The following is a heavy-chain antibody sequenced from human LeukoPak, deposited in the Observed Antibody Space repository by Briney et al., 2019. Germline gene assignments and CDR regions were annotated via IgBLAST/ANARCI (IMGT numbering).Heavy chain of an antibody. CDR3: ARTTSNGYYYYMDV. V-gene: IGHV4-38-2*01. CDR2: IYHSGST. J-gene: IGHJ6*03. Sequence: SETLSLTCAVSGYSIRSGYYWGWIRQPPGKGLEWIGSIYHSGSTYYNPSLKSRVTISVDTSKNQFSLKLSSVTAADTAVYYCARTTSNGYYYYMDVWGKGTTVTVSS. D-gene: IGHD2-8*01. CDR1: GYSIRSGYY.